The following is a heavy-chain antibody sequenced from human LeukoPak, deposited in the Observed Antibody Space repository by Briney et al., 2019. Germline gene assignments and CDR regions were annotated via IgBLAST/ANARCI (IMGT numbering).Heavy chain of an antibody. V-gene: IGHV3-23*01. CDR3: ASGRGYSSAAFDY. D-gene: IGHD6-19*01. CDR1: GFTLSSYA. Sequence: GGSLRLSCAASGFTLSSYAMSWVRQTPGKGLEWVSVISGSSGSTYYADSVKGRFTIFRDNSKNTLYLQMNSLRVEDTAIYYCASGRGYSSAAFDYWGQGTLVTVSS. CDR2: ISGSSGST. J-gene: IGHJ4*02.